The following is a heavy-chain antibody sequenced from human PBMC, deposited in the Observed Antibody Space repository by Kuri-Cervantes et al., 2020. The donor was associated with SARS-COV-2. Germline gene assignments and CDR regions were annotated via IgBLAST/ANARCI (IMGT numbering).Heavy chain of an antibody. D-gene: IGHD6-6*01. J-gene: IGHJ5*02. Sequence: SETLSLTCAAYGGSFSGYYWSWIRQPPGKGLEWIGEINHSGSTNYNPSLKSRVTISVDTSKNQFSLKLSSVTAADTAVYYCARGVAARPVLSVGWFDPWGQGTLVTVSS. V-gene: IGHV4-34*01. CDR1: GGSFSGYY. CDR3: ARGVAARPVLSVGWFDP. CDR2: INHSGST.